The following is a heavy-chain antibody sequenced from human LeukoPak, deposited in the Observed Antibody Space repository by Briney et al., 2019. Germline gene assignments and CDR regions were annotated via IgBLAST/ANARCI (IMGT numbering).Heavy chain of an antibody. D-gene: IGHD3-22*01. CDR3: ARGARITMIVVVITTPRVSWFDP. CDR1: GGSISTSNYY. J-gene: IGHJ5*02. V-gene: IGHV4-39*07. Sequence: SGTLSLTCTVSGGSISTSNYYWSWIRQPPGKGLEWIGEINHSGSTNYNPSLKSRVTISVDTSKSQFSLKLSSVTAADTAVYYCARGARITMIVVVITTPRVSWFDPWGQGTLVTVSP. CDR2: INHSGST.